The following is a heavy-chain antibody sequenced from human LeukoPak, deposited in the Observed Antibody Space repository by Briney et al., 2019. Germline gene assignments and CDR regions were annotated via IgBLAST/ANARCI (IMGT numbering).Heavy chain of an antibody. D-gene: IGHD3-10*01. CDR2: INPNSGGT. CDR1: GYTFTGYY. CDR3: ARERGSLLSFGELFPVDP. V-gene: IGHV1-2*02. J-gene: IGHJ5*02. Sequence: GASVKLSCKASGYTFTGYYMSWVRQAPGQGLEWMGWINPNSGGTNYAQKIQGRVTMTRDTSISTAYMELSRLRSDDTAVYYCARERGSLLSFGELFPVDPWGQGTLVTVSS.